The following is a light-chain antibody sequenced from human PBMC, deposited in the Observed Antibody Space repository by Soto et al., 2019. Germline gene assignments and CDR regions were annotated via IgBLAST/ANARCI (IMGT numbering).Light chain of an antibody. CDR2: GAS. CDR3: QQYNDWPPNT. V-gene: IGKV3-15*01. Sequence: EIGMTQSRATLSVSPGERATRTCRASQSVSSNLAWYQQKPGQAPRLLIYGASTRATGIPARFSGSGSGTEFTLTISSLQSEDFAVYYCQQYNDWPPNTFGQGTRLEIK. CDR1: QSVSSN. J-gene: IGKJ5*01.